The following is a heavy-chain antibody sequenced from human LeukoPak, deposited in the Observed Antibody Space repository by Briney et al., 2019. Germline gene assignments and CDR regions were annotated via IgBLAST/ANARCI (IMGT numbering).Heavy chain of an antibody. D-gene: IGHD4-17*01. CDR1: GYTFTSYG. Sequence: ASMKVSCKASGYTFTSYGISWVRQAPGQGLERMGWISAYNGNTNYAQKLQGRVTMTTDTSTSTAYMELRSLRSDDTAVYYCARNGDYGDYPPPYYYGMDVWGQGTTVTVSS. J-gene: IGHJ6*02. CDR3: ARNGDYGDYPPPYYYGMDV. CDR2: ISAYNGNT. V-gene: IGHV1-18*01.